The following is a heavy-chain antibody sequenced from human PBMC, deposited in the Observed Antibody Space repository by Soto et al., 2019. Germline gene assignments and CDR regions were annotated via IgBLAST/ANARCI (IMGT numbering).Heavy chain of an antibody. D-gene: IGHD3-9*01. Sequence: ASVKVSCKASGYTFTSYYMHWVRQAPGQGLEWMGIINPSGGSTSYAQKFQGRATMTRDTSTSTVYMELSSLRSEDTAVYYCARGGYYDILTGPDAFDIWGQGTMVTVSS. CDR1: GYTFTSYY. CDR3: ARGGYYDILTGPDAFDI. CDR2: INPSGGST. J-gene: IGHJ3*02. V-gene: IGHV1-46*01.